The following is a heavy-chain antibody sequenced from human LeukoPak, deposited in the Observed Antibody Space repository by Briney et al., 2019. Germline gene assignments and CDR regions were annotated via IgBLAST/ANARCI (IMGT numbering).Heavy chain of an antibody. CDR3: ARILRYFDWLLGDYYGMDV. CDR2: MNPNSGNT. J-gene: IGHJ6*02. Sequence: ASVKVSCKASGYTFTSYDINWVRQATGQGLEWMGWMNPNSGNTGYAQKFQGRVTMTRNTSISTAYMELSSLRSEDTAVYCCARILRYFDWLLGDYYGMDVWGQGTTVTVSS. V-gene: IGHV1-8*01. D-gene: IGHD3-9*01. CDR1: GYTFTSYD.